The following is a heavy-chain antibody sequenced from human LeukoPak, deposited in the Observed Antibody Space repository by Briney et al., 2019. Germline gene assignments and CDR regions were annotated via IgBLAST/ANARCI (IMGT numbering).Heavy chain of an antibody. V-gene: IGHV3-21*01. CDR2: ISTSSSFI. CDR3: ARGECGGTNCYDGIFDY. J-gene: IGHJ4*02. D-gene: IGHD2-2*01. CDR1: EFTFSSYS. Sequence: GGSLRLSCAASEFTFSSYSMNWVRQAPGKGLEWVSSISTSSSFIYYADSVTGRFAISRDNAKNLLYLQISSLRPEDTAIYYCARGECGGTNCYDGIFDYWGQGTLVTVSS.